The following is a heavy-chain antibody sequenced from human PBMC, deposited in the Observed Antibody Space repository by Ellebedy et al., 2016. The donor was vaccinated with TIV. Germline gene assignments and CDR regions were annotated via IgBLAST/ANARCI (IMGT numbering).Heavy chain of an antibody. CDR3: VRHPTLGTLDY. CDR1: GGSITSGSYY. V-gene: IGHV4-39*01. D-gene: IGHD3-16*01. J-gene: IGHJ4*02. CDR2: VSFIGST. Sequence: MPSETLSLTCTVSGGSITSGSYYWAWIRQPPGKGLEWVGNVSFIGSTNYNPSLKSRVTISVDTSKNQFPLKLTSVTAADTAVYYCVRHPTLGTLDYWGQGAQVTVSS.